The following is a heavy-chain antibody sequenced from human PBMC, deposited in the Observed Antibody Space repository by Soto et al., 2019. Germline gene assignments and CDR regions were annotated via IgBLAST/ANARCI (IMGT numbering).Heavy chain of an antibody. Sequence: ASLTGSCNDSGYTVTSYGTSWVRQAPGQGLEWMGWISAYNGNTNYAQKLQGRVTMTTDTSTSTAYMELRSLRSDDTAVYYCVRGARYRGSDTLFGMGVWGQGGT. D-gene: IGHD1-26*01. V-gene: IGHV1-18*04. CDR2: ISAYNGNT. CDR3: VRGARYRGSDTLFGMGV. CDR1: GYTVTSYG. J-gene: IGHJ6*02.